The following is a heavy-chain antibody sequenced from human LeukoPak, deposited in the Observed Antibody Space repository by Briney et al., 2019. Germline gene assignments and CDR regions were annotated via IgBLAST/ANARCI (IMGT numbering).Heavy chain of an antibody. CDR1: GFTFSGSA. CDR2: IRSKANSYAT. J-gene: IGHJ4*02. CDR3: TRREPDYGDYGTPFDY. D-gene: IGHD4-17*01. V-gene: IGHV3-73*01. Sequence: PGRSLRLSCAASGFTFSGSAIHWVRQAYGKGLGWVGRIRSKANSYATAYAASVKGRFTISRDDSKNTAYLEMDSLKAEDTAVYYCTRREPDYGDYGTPFDYWGQGTLVTVSS.